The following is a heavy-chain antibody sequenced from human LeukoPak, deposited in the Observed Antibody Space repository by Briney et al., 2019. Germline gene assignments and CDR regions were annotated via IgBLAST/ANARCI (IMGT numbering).Heavy chain of an antibody. Sequence: ASVKVSCKASGYTFTNNYLHWVRQAPGQGLEWMGMIYPRDGSTSYAQNFQGRVTVTRDTSTTTVHIELRGLRSEDTAVYYCARDQEGFDYWGQGTVVTVSS. J-gene: IGHJ4*02. CDR2: IYPRDGST. CDR1: GYTFTNNY. CDR3: ARDQEGFDY. V-gene: IGHV1-46*01.